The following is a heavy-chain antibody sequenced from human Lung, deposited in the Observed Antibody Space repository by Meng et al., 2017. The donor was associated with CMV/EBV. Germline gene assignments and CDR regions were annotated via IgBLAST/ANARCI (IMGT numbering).Heavy chain of an antibody. CDR1: GVTLSDSN. V-gene: IGHV3-21*01. Sequence: VFGGGRFKPGGSLDLSSVASGVTLSDSNMNWVRQAPGKGLEWVSSISSGSTSIYYADSVKGRFTISRDNAKNSLYLQMNSLRAEDTALYYCATDKGEGFDPWGQGTLVTVSS. D-gene: IGHD2-21*01. J-gene: IGHJ5*02. CDR2: ISSGSTSI. CDR3: ATDKGEGFDP.